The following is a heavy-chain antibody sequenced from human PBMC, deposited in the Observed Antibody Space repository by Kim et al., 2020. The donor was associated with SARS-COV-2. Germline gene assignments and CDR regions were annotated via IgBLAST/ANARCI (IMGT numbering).Heavy chain of an antibody. D-gene: IGHD2-15*01. CDR2: FYCGRT. CDR1: GGSITSGRYF. V-gene: IGHV4-61*01. J-gene: IGHJ6*01. Sequence: SETLSLTCIVSGGSITSGRYFWSWIRQPPGKGLEWIGNFYCGRTTYNPSPESRLTITVVKSTNTFSLPLPSASAAAATAYSCSRHEVLCIGGSTWG. CDR3: SRHEVLCIGGST.